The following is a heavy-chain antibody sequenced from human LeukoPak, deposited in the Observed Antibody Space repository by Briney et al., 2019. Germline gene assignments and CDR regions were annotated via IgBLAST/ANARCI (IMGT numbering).Heavy chain of an antibody. J-gene: IGHJ4*02. CDR3: AKYREFGDSYDS. CDR1: GFPFTIYA. Sequence: GWSLRLSCAASGFPFTIYAMSWVRQAPGEGLEWVSSIGGSSTYYADFVKSRFTISRDTSNNPMDLQMNSLRAEDIAIYYCAKYREFGDSYDSWGQGTLVTVSS. V-gene: IGHV3-23*01. D-gene: IGHD3-10*01. CDR2: IGGSST.